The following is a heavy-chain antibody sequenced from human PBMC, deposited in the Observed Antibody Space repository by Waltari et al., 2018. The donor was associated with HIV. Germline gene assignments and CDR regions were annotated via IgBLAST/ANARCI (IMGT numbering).Heavy chain of an antibody. Sequence: QLQLQESGPGLVKPSETLSLTCTVSGGSISSSSYYWGWIRQPPGQGLEWIGSIYYSGSTYYNPSLKSRVTISVDTSKNQFSLKLSSVTAADTAVYYCARTYSSSSFDYWGQGTLVTVSS. D-gene: IGHD6-13*01. CDR2: IYYSGST. CDR1: GGSISSSSYY. CDR3: ARTYSSSSFDY. V-gene: IGHV4-39*07. J-gene: IGHJ4*02.